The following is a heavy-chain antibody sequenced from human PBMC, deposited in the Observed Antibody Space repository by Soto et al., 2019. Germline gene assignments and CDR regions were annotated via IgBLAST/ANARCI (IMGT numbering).Heavy chain of an antibody. CDR3: ASNRYGYTFYAY. D-gene: IGHD5-18*01. CDR1: GGSISSGDYY. V-gene: IGHV4-30-4*01. Sequence: PSETLSLTCTVSGGSISSGDYYWSWIRQPPGKGLEWIGYIYYSGSTYYNPSLKSRVTISVDTSKNQFSLKLSSVTAADTAVYYCASNRYGYTFYAYWGQGTLVTVSS. CDR2: IYYSGST. J-gene: IGHJ4*02.